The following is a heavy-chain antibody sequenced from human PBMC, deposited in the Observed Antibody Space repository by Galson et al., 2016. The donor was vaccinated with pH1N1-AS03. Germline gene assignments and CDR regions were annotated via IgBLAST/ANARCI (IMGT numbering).Heavy chain of an antibody. Sequence: PALVKPTQTLTLTCTFSGFSLSSNGMRVSWVRQPPGKALEWLARIDWDGDKFYSRSLKTRLTISKDTSKNQVVLIMTNMNPVDTGTYYCVRDISEPFYAMDVWGQGTTVTVSS. J-gene: IGHJ6*02. D-gene: IGHD5-12*01. CDR1: GFSLSSNGMR. CDR2: IDWDGDK. CDR3: VRDISEPFYAMDV. V-gene: IGHV2-70*04.